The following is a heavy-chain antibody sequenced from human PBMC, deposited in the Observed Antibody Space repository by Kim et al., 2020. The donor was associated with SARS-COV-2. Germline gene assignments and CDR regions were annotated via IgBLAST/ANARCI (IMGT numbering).Heavy chain of an antibody. V-gene: IGHV4-39*07. CDR1: AGSISSSSYY. Sequence: SETLSLTCTVSAGSISSSSYYWGWIRQPPGKGLEWIGSIYYSGSTYYNPSLKSRVTISVDTSKNQFSLKLSSVTAADTAVYYCARVQWELLGSWLYYFDYWGQGTLVTVSS. J-gene: IGHJ4*02. D-gene: IGHD1-26*01. CDR2: IYYSGST. CDR3: ARVQWELLGSWLYYFDY.